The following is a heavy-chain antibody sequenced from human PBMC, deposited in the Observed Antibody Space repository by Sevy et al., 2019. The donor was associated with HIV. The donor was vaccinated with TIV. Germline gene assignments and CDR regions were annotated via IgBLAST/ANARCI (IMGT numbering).Heavy chain of an antibody. Sequence: ASVKVSCKASGYTFTSYYMHWVRQAPGQELEWMGIINPSGGSTSYAQKFQGRVTMTRDTSTSKVYMELSSLRSEDTAVYYCARAKYYYDSSGYYYVSYFDYWGQGTLVTVSS. J-gene: IGHJ4*02. CDR1: GYTFTSYY. V-gene: IGHV1-46*01. CDR3: ARAKYYYDSSGYYYVSYFDY. CDR2: INPSGGST. D-gene: IGHD3-22*01.